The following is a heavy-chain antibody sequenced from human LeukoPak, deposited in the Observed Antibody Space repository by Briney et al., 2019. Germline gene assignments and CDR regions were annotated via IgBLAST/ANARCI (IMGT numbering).Heavy chain of an antibody. CDR1: EFSFNSYG. D-gene: IGHD2-8*01. CDR2: ISSGSTTI. CDR3: ARELDGNARHVYGY. V-gene: IGHV3-48*01. Sequence: GGSLRLSCAGSEFSFNSYGINWVRQAPGKGLEWVSYISSGSTTIYYADSVKGRFTISRDNAQESVYLQMSSLRAEDTAVYYCARELDGNARHVYGYWGQGTLVTVSS. J-gene: IGHJ4*02.